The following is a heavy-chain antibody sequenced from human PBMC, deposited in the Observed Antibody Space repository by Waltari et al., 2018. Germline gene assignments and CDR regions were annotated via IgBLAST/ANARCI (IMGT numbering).Heavy chain of an antibody. V-gene: IGHV4-34*01. D-gene: IGHD2-8*02. Sequence: QVQLQQWGAGLLQPSETLSLTCAVYGGSFSGYYWSWNRQPPGKGLEWIGEINHSGSTNYNPSLKSRVTISVDTSKNQFSLKLSSVTAADTAVYYCARGALLVVNNYFDYWGQGTLVTVSS. CDR3: ARGALLVVNNYFDY. CDR2: INHSGST. CDR1: GGSFSGYY. J-gene: IGHJ4*02.